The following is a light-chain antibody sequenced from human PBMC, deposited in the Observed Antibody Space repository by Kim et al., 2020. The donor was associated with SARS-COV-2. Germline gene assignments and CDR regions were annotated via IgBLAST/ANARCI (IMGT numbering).Light chain of an antibody. CDR3: QQYKSYST. V-gene: IGKV1-5*01. CDR1: QSMNTR. J-gene: IGKJ1*01. Sequence: GDIVTSTGRARQSMNTRLAWYQQKPGKAPELLIYDAASLRSEVPSRFSGSGSETEFALTISGLQPDDFATYYCQQYKSYSTFGQGTKVDIK. CDR2: DAA.